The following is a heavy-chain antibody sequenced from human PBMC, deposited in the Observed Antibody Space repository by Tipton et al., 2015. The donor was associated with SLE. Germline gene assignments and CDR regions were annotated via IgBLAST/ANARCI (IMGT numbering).Heavy chain of an antibody. CDR1: GGSFSGYY. Sequence: TLSLTCAVYGGSFSGYYWSWIRQPAGKGLEWIGYIYTSGSTYYNPSLKSRVTISVDTSKNQFSLKLSSVTAADTAVYYCARQTGDTWGFDYWGQGTLVTVSS. J-gene: IGHJ4*02. CDR3: ARQTGDTWGFDY. V-gene: IGHV4-4*09. D-gene: IGHD7-27*01. CDR2: IYTSGST.